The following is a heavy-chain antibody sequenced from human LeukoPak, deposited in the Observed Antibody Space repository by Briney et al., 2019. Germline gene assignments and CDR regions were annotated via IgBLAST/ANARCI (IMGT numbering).Heavy chain of an antibody. J-gene: IGHJ4*02. Sequence: SETLSLTCTVSGGSISSYYWNWIRQPPGKGLEWIGYIYYSGSTYYNPSLKSRVTISVDTSKNQFSLKLSSVTAADTAVYYCAAHPTYYSDTRGYSRWGQGTLVTVSS. CDR3: AAHPTYYSDTRGYSR. V-gene: IGHV4-59*06. D-gene: IGHD3-22*01. CDR1: GGSISSYY. CDR2: IYYSGST.